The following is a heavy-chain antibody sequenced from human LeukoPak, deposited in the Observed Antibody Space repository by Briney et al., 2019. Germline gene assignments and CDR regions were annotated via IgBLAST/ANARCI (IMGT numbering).Heavy chain of an antibody. CDR1: GGSISNSGGFY. Sequence: SQTLSLTCTVSGGSISNSGGFYWSWIRQHPGDGLEWIGFISYRGSTYYNPSLKSRVSMSVDTSRSQFSLRLTSVTDEDTAVYYCARISLSSGGFYYWGQGTLVTVSS. CDR2: ISYRGST. CDR3: ARISLSSGGFYY. V-gene: IGHV4-31*02. D-gene: IGHD2-15*01. J-gene: IGHJ4*02.